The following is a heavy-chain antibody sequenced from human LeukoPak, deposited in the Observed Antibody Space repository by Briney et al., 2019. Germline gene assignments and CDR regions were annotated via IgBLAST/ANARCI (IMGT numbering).Heavy chain of an antibody. J-gene: IGHJ4*02. CDR1: GFTFDDYG. Sequence: GGSLRLSCAASGFTFDDYGMSWVRQAPGKGLEWVSTISGSAYSTYYADSVKGRFTISRDNAKNSLYLQMNSLRAEDTAVYYCARLTRDGYNSDWGQGTLVTVSS. V-gene: IGHV3-23*01. D-gene: IGHD5-24*01. CDR2: ISGSAYST. CDR3: ARLTRDGYNSD.